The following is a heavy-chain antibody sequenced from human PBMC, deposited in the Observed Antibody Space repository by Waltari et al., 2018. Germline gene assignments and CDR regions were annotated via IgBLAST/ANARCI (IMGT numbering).Heavy chain of an antibody. D-gene: IGHD2-15*01. J-gene: IGHJ6*02. Sequence: QVQLVQSGSELKKPGASVKVSCKASGYIFTSYSINWVRQAPGQGLEGRGWSKPNTGNPTSAQGFTGRFVFSLDSSVSTAYLQISSLKAEDTAVYYCAREPLYCSGGSCYSGGMDVWGQGTTVTVS. CDR2: SKPNTGNP. CDR1: GYIFTSYS. V-gene: IGHV7-4-1*02. CDR3: AREPLYCSGGSCYSGGMDV.